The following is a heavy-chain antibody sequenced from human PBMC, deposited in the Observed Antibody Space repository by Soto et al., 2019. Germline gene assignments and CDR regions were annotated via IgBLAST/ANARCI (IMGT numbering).Heavy chain of an antibody. J-gene: IGHJ5*02. Sequence: QEQLVESGGGVVQPGTSLRLSCVASGFTFNSYGMHWVRQAPGKGLEWVAAIWFDGSDKYYADSVKGRFTISRDNSKNTVYLQMNRLRAEDTGVYYCARLVGAAAGRFDPWGQGTLVIVSS. CDR1: GFTFNSYG. CDR3: ARLVGAAAGRFDP. D-gene: IGHD6-13*01. V-gene: IGHV3-33*01. CDR2: IWFDGSDK.